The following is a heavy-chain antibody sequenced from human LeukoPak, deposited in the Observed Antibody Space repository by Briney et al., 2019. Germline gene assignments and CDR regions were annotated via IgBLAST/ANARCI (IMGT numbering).Heavy chain of an antibody. D-gene: IGHD5-18*01. V-gene: IGHV3-30*02. CDR3: AKDIEAYVDTPMAEDY. CDR1: GFTFSSYG. Sequence: GGSLRLSCAASGFTFSSYGMHWVRQAPGKGLEWVAFIRDDGSSKYYADSVKGRFTISRDNSKNTLYLQMNSLRAEDTAVYYCAKDIEAYVDTPMAEDYWGQGTLVTVSS. J-gene: IGHJ4*02. CDR2: IRDDGSSK.